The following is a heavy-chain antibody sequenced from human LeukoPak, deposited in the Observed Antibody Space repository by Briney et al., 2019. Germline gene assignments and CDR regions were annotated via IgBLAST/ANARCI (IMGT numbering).Heavy chain of an antibody. V-gene: IGHV1-18*01. J-gene: IGHJ4*02. Sequence: ASVTVSCKVSGYTFTSYGISWVRQAPGQGLEWMGWISAYNGNTNYAQKLQGRVTITTDTSTSTAYMELRSLRSDDTAGYYCARDRSPGPYYYDSSGYYTGYFDYWGQGTLVTVSS. CDR1: GYTFTSYG. D-gene: IGHD3-22*01. CDR3: ARDRSPGPYYYDSSGYYTGYFDY. CDR2: ISAYNGNT.